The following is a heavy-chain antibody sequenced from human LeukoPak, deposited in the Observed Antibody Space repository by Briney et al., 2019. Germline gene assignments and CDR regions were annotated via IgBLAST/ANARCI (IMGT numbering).Heavy chain of an antibody. CDR1: GFIFSSYA. V-gene: IGHV3-23*01. Sequence: GGSLRLSCAASGFIFSSYAMSWVRQAPGKGLEWVSGISYTGGSTYYADSVTGRFTISRDNSKNTLYLQMNSLRAEDTAVYYCAGGEYDFWSGYYLGGLYWGQGTLVTVSS. CDR3: AGGEYDFWSGYYLGGLY. D-gene: IGHD3-3*01. J-gene: IGHJ4*02. CDR2: ISYTGGST.